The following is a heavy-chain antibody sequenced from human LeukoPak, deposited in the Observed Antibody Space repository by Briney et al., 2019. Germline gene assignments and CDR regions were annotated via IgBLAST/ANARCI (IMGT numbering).Heavy chain of an antibody. V-gene: IGHV3-23*01. CDR2: TSGSGGST. J-gene: IGHJ4*02. CDR3: ASTYCSSTSCPSNY. D-gene: IGHD2-2*01. Sequence: GGSLRLSCAASGFTFSSYAMSWVRQAPGKGLEWVSATSGSGGSTYYADSVKGRFTISRDNSKNTLYLQMNSLRAEDTAVYYCASTYCSSTSCPSNYWGQGTLVTVSS. CDR1: GFTFSSYA.